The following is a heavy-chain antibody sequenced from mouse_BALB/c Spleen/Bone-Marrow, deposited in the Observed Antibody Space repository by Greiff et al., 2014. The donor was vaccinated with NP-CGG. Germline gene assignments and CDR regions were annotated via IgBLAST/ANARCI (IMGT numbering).Heavy chain of an antibody. D-gene: IGHD2-3*01. J-gene: IGHJ4*01. CDR2: INPSNGGT. CDR3: TRGGWLAMDY. CDR1: GYTFTSYY. Sequence: VKLQESGAELVKPGASVKLSCKASGYTFTSYYMYWVKQSPGQGLEWIGEINPSNGGTNFNEKFKSKATLTVDKSSSTAYMQLSSLTSEDSAVYYCTRGGWLAMDYWGQGTSVTVSS. V-gene: IGHV1S81*02.